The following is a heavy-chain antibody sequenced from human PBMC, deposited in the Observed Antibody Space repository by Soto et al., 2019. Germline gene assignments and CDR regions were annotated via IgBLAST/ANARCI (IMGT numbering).Heavy chain of an antibody. D-gene: IGHD2-15*01. CDR1: GFTFSNYW. J-gene: IGHJ4*02. CDR2: IKEDGSEK. Sequence: PGGSLRLSCAASGFTFSNYWMNWGRLAPAKGLERVANIKEDGSEKHYVDSVKGRFTIFRDNAKNSLYLQMNSLRVEDTAVYFCSRDVVVGAKALNYWGQGALVTVSS. CDR3: SRDVVVGAKALNY. V-gene: IGHV3-7*01.